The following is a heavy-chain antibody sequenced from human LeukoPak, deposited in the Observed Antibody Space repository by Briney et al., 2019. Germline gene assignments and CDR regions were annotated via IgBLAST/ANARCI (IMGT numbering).Heavy chain of an antibody. CDR2: ISYDGSNK. CDR3: AVSSGDYYSRFDY. CDR1: GFTFRSYG. D-gene: IGHD3-22*01. V-gene: IGHV3-30*03. J-gene: IGHJ4*02. Sequence: GRSLSLSCAASGFTFRSYGMHWVRQAPGKGLEWVAVISYDGSNKYYADSVKGRFTISRDNSKSTLYLQMNSLRAEDTAVSYCAVSSGDYYSRFDYWGQGTLVTVSS.